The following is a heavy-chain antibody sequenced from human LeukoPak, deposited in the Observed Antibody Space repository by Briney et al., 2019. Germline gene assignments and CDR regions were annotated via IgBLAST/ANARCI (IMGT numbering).Heavy chain of an antibody. CDR2: IYPGDSAT. CDR1: GYSFTSYW. V-gene: IGHV5-51*01. D-gene: IGHD3-22*01. Sequence: GESLTISCKGSGYSFTSYWIGWVRQMPGKGLEWMGIIYPGDSATRYSPSFQGQVTISADKSISTAYLQWSSLKASDTAMYYCARLGPPDDYYDSSGYRYYFDYWGQGTLVTVSS. J-gene: IGHJ4*02. CDR3: ARLGPPDDYYDSSGYRYYFDY.